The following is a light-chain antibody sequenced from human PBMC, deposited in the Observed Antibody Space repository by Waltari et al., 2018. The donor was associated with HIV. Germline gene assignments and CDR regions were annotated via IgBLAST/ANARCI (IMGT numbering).Light chain of an antibody. CDR3: QSYDRRLMWV. V-gene: IGLV1-40*01. CDR1: SSNLGAGYD. Sequence: HSLLTQPPSVSGAPGQRVTIPCTGSSSNLGAGYDVHWYQKYPGTAPKLLIFQNINRPSGVPDRFSGSKSVTSASLVITGLRAEDEADYYCQSYDRRLMWVFGGGTSLTV. J-gene: IGLJ2*01. CDR2: QNI.